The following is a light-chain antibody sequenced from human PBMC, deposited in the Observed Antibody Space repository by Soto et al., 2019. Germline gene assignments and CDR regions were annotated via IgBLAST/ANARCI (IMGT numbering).Light chain of an antibody. CDR2: GAS. J-gene: IGKJ4*01. CDR1: QSVSSN. V-gene: IGKV3D-15*01. CDR3: QQYNDWPALT. Sequence: EIVMTQSPATLSVSPGERATLSCRASQSVSSNLACYQQKPGRAPRLLIYGASTRATGITARFSSSGSGTEFTLSISSLQSQDFAVYYCQQYNDWPALTFGGGTKVEIK.